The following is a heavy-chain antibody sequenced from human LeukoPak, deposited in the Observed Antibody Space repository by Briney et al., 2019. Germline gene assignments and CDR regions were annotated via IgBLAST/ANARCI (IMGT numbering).Heavy chain of an antibody. CDR2: DSEWGGRK. CDR1: GITLSSFG. V-gene: IGHV3-23*01. Sequence: GGPVRLPCAVSGITLSSFGMSGVRQAPGKGLVGWVDDSEWGGRKNSADSVKGRFTVSRDNPKNTLYLQMNSLRAEDTAVYFCAKRGVVIRVILVGFHKEAYYFDSWGQGAMVTVSS. CDR3: AKRGVVIRVILVGFHKEAYYFDS. J-gene: IGHJ4*02. D-gene: IGHD3-22*01.